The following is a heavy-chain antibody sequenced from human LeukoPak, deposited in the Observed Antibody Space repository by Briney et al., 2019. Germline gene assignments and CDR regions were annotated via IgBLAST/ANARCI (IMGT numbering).Heavy chain of an antibody. J-gene: IGHJ4*02. CDR3: AKDRYFDWLTPFDY. V-gene: IGHV3-9*01. CDR1: GFAFDDYA. D-gene: IGHD3-9*01. CDR2: ISWNSGSI. Sequence: GRSLRLSCAASGFAFDDYAMHWVRQAPGKGLEWVSGISWNSGSIGYADSVKGRFTISRDNAKNSLYLQMNSLRAEDTALYYCAKDRYFDWLTPFDYWGQGTLVTVSS.